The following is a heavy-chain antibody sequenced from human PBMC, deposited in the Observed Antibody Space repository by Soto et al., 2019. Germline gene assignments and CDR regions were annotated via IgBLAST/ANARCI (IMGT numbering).Heavy chain of an antibody. J-gene: IGHJ6*02. CDR3: ARDTELQAYYYYYGLDV. CDR2: ISYEGSNK. V-gene: IGHV3-30*03. D-gene: IGHD3-10*01. Sequence: GGSLRLSGGPSGFIFSDYGIHWVRQAPGKGLEWVAVISYEGSNKYYGDSVKGRFTISRDNPKNTVYLQMNSLRADDTAVYFCARDTELQAYYYYYGLDVWGQGTTVTVSS. CDR1: GFIFSDYG.